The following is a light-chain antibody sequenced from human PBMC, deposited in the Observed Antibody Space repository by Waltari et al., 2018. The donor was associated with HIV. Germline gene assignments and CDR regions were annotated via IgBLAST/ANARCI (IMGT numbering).Light chain of an antibody. CDR1: QSVSSCL. Sequence: EIVLMPSSGTLSLSPGKRATLSCRATQSVSSCLLAWYPQTPAHAPRLLIYGASTRATSIPDRISGGGSAADDTLTISRREPEDYSVYYCRHYHSSQGFTFGPGTKVDIK. J-gene: IGKJ3*01. CDR3: RHYHSSQGFT. V-gene: IGKV3-20*01. CDR2: GAS.